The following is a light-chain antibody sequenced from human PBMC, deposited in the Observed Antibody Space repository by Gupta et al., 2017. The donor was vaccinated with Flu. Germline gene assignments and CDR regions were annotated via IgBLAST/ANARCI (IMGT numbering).Light chain of an antibody. J-gene: IGLJ1*01. V-gene: IGLV1-44*01. CDR3: YAWEDSRNGRYV. CDR1: RSHIGSNT. Sequence: QSVLTQPPSASGTPGQRFTIPCSGSRSHIGSNTVNWYQQLPDTAPNLLLFFNNQRLCGAPARFSFSKSGSSAALAISCLPSAEEADYYCYAWEDSRNGRYVFGTGTKVTVL. CDR2: FNN.